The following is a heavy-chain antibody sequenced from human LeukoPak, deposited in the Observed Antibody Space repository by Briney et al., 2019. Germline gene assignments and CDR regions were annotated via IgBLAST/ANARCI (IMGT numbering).Heavy chain of an antibody. D-gene: IGHD2-15*01. J-gene: IGHJ4*02. V-gene: IGHV1-2*06. CDR3: RYAEYCSGGSCYSFDY. CDR1: GYTFTGYY. Sequence: ASVKVSCKASGYTFTGYYMDWVRQAPGQGLEWMGRINPNSGGTNYAQKFQGRVTMTRDTSISTAYMELSRLRSDDTAVYYCRYAEYCSGGSCYSFDYWGQGTLVTVSS. CDR2: INPNSGGT.